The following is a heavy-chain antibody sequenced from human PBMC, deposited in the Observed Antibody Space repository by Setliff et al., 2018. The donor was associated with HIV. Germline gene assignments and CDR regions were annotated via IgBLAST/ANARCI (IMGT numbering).Heavy chain of an antibody. CDR2: VSHTGST. Sequence: PSETLSLTCTVSGGSISSHYWSWIRQPPGKGLEWIGDVSHTGSTNYNPSLKSRITISADTPKNQFSLKLSSVTAADTAVYYCAREGTYSGTYWVRRVASFDIWGQGTMVTVSS. CDR1: GGSISSHY. J-gene: IGHJ3*02. D-gene: IGHD1-26*01. V-gene: IGHV4-34*01. CDR3: AREGTYSGTYWVRRVASFDI.